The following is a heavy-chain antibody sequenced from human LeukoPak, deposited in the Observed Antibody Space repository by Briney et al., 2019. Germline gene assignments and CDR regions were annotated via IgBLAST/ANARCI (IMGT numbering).Heavy chain of an antibody. CDR3: ARGADIVVVPAAPLGWFDP. CDR1: GFTFSSYG. CDR2: ISYDGSNK. J-gene: IGHJ5*02. D-gene: IGHD2-2*01. Sequence: GGSLRLSCAASGFTFSSYGMHCVRQAPGKGLEWVAVISYDGSNKYYADSVTGRFTISRDNSTNTLYLQMNSLRAEDTAVYYCARGADIVVVPAAPLGWFDPWGQGTLVTVSS. V-gene: IGHV3-30*03.